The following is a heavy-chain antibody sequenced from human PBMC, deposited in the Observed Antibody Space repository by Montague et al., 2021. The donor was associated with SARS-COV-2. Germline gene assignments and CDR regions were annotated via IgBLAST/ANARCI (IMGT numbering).Heavy chain of an antibody. J-gene: IGHJ4*02. D-gene: IGHD3-9*01. Sequence: SETLSLTCAVYGGSFNGYYWSWIRQPPEKGLEWIGEINQSGRTNNNPSLKSRVIISVDTSKNQFSLKLSSVTAADTAVYYCARRGSSVWVVIVSAELDYWGQGTLVTVSS. V-gene: IGHV4-34*01. CDR1: GGSFNGYY. CDR3: ARRGSSVWVVIVSAELDY. CDR2: INQSGRT.